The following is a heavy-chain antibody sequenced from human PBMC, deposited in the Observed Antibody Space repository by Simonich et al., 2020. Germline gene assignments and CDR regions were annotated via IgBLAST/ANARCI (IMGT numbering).Heavy chain of an antibody. V-gene: IGHV3-48*03. J-gene: IGHJ4*02. CDR1: GFTFSSYE. CDR3: ARHYYGDYYFDY. CDR2: ISSSGSNI. D-gene: IGHD4-17*01. Sequence: EVQLVESGGGLVQPGGSLRLSCAASGFTFSSYEMNWVRQAPGKGLDWVSYISSSGSNIYYADSVKGRFTISRDNAKNSLYLQMNSLRAEDTAVYYCARHYYGDYYFDYWGQGTLVTVSS.